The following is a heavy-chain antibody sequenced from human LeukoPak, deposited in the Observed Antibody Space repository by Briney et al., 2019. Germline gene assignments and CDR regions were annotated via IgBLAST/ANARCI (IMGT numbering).Heavy chain of an antibody. CDR1: GGTFSSYA. V-gene: IGHV1-69*05. Sequence: GASVKVSCKASGGTFSSYAISWVRQAPGQGLEWMGGIIPIFGTANYAQKFQGRVTITTDESTSTAYMELSSLRSEDTAVYYCASLLALPLHGMDVWGQGTTVTVSS. CDR2: IIPIFGTA. D-gene: IGHD3-3*02. CDR3: ASLLALPLHGMDV. J-gene: IGHJ6*02.